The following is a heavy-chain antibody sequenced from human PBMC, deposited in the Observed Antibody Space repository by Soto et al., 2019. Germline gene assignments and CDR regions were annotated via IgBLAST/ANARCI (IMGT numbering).Heavy chain of an antibody. D-gene: IGHD6-19*01. CDR1: GFSFSHFA. CDR3: VKPNNSGWYTPYYYYFGMDV. V-gene: IGHV3-30*18. CDR2: IAHDGSNT. J-gene: IGHJ6*02. Sequence: QVQLVESGGGVVQPGRSVRLSCAASGFSFSHFAMHWVRQAPGKGLEWVAVIAHDGSNTYHADSVKGRFTISRDNSKHTVFLQMNSLSPEDGAVYYCVKPNNSGWYTPYYYYFGMDVWGQGTTLTVSS.